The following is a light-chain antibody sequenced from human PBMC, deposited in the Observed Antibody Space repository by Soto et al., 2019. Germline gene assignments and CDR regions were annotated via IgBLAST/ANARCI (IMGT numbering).Light chain of an antibody. V-gene: IGLV2-11*01. Sequence: QSVLTXPASVSGSPGQSITFSCTGTSSDVGGYNYVSWYQQHPGKAPNLMIYDVSKRPSGVPDRFSGSKSGNTASLTISGLQAEDEADYYCCSYAGSYTYVFGTGTKVTVL. CDR1: SSDVGGYNY. CDR2: DVS. CDR3: CSYAGSYTYV. J-gene: IGLJ1*01.